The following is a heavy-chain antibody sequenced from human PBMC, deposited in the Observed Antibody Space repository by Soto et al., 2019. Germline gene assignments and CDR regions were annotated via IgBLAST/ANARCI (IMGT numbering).Heavy chain of an antibody. Sequence: ASLKVSCKASGYTFTIYGISWVRQAPGQGLEWMGWISAYNGNTNYAQKLQGRVTMTTDTSTSTAYMELRSLRSDDTAVYYCARDYIWGSSNAFDIWGQGTMVTVSS. CDR1: GYTFTIYG. J-gene: IGHJ3*02. CDR2: ISAYNGNT. V-gene: IGHV1-18*01. CDR3: ARDYIWGSSNAFDI. D-gene: IGHD3-16*01.